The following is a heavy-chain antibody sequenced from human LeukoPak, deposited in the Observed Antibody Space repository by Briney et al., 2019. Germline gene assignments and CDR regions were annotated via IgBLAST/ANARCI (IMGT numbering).Heavy chain of an antibody. CDR2: IRSKPNSYAT. J-gene: IGHJ4*02. V-gene: IGHV3-73*01. CDR1: GFTFSSYS. CDR3: TRHPYGDYEVFDY. Sequence: HPGGSLRLSCAASGFTFSSYSMNWVRQAPGKGLEWVGRIRSKPNSYATAYAASVKGRFTISRDDSKTTAYLQMNSPKTEDTAVYYCTRHPYGDYEVFDYWGKETLVTVSS. D-gene: IGHD4-17*01.